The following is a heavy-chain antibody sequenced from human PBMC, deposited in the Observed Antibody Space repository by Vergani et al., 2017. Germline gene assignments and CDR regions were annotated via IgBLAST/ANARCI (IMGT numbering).Heavy chain of an antibody. V-gene: IGHV3-21*01. CDR2: ISSSSSYI. CDR1: GFTFSSYS. D-gene: IGHD2-15*01. CDR3: ARDGIVVVVAVNYYGMDV. J-gene: IGHJ6*02. Sequence: EVQLVESGGGLVKPGGPLRLSCAASGFTFSSYSMNWVRQAPGKGLEWVSSISSSSSYIYYADSVKGRFTISRDNAKNSLYLQMNSLRAEDTAVYYCARDGIVVVVAVNYYGMDVWGQGTTVTVSS.